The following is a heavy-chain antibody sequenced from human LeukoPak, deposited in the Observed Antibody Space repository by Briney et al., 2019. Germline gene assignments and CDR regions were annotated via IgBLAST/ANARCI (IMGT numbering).Heavy chain of an antibody. Sequence: SETLSLTCTVSGSSISSSYYGAWIRQPPGKGREWIATISHSGSTYYNPSLKSRVTISADTSLNQHSLRLNSVTVVDTAVYYCARVNTVMATFDYWGQGTPVTVSS. V-gene: IGHV4-38-2*02. CDR3: ARVNTVMATFDY. CDR1: GSSISSSYY. D-gene: IGHD5-24*01. CDR2: ISHSGST. J-gene: IGHJ4*02.